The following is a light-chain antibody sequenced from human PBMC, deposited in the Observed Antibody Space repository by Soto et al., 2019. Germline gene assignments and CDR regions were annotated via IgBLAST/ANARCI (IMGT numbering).Light chain of an antibody. Sequence: EKVVWYSVGTLSLSPEEGATLSCGVSQSVSSNFLAWYQQKPGLAPRLLIYGATNRATGIPDRFSGSGSGTDFTLTISRLEPEDFAVYYCQQYGSSLRTFGQGTKVDIK. CDR3: QQYGSSLRT. V-gene: IGKV3-20*01. CDR2: GAT. J-gene: IGKJ1*01. CDR1: QSVSSNF.